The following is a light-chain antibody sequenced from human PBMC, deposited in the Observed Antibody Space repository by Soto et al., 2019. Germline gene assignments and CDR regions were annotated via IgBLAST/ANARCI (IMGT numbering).Light chain of an antibody. CDR2: RAS. V-gene: IGKV3-15*01. J-gene: IGKJ1*01. CDR1: QNIYSN. CDR3: QQYHNLWS. Sequence: IALTQSPATVSVSPGDRVTLSYWASQNIYSNLGWYQQRPGQAPRLIIYRASARPTGIPARFSGSGSGTEFTLTISSLQSEDFATYYCQQYHNLWSFGRGTKVEIK.